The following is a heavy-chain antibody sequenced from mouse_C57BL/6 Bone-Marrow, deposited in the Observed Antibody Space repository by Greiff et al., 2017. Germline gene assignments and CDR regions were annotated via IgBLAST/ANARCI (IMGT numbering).Heavy chain of an antibody. CDR2: ISSGGRYT. Sequence: EVQLQESGGDLVKPGGSLKLSCAASGFTFSSYGMSWVRQTPDKRLEWVATISSGGRYTYYPDSVKGRFPISRDNAKNTLYLQMSSLKSEDTAMYYCARSYYGSSSRDYWGQGTTLTVSS. CDR3: ARSYYGSSSRDY. V-gene: IGHV5-6*01. CDR1: GFTFSSYG. J-gene: IGHJ2*01. D-gene: IGHD1-1*01.